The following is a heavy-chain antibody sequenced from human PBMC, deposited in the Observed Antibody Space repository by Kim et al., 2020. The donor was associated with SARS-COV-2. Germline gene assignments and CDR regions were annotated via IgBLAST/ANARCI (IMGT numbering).Heavy chain of an antibody. V-gene: IGHV4-39*01. Sequence: SDTLSLTCNVSGGSISRSLYYWGWIRQRPGKRPEWIGSVFHSGNPYHNPSLRGRVTISVDTSQNQFSLRLTSVTAADPGVYYFATLIRYTYGDWGQGTLVAVSS. CDR3: ATLIRYTYGD. D-gene: IGHD5-18*01. CDR2: VFHSGNP. J-gene: IGHJ4*02. CDR1: GGSISRSLYY.